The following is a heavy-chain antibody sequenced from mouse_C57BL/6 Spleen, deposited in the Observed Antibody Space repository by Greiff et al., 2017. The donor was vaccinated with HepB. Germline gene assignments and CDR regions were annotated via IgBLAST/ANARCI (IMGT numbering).Heavy chain of an antibody. CDR2: INPGSGGT. V-gene: IGHV1-54*01. CDR3: ARREDYYSKNY. J-gene: IGHJ2*01. Sequence: VQLQQSGAELVRPGTSVKVSCKASGYAFTNYLIEWVKQRPGQGLEWIGVINPGSGGTNYNEKFKGKATLTADKSSSNAYMQLSSLTSEDSAVYFCARREDYYSKNYWGQGTTLTVSS. D-gene: IGHD2-5*01. CDR1: GYAFTNYL.